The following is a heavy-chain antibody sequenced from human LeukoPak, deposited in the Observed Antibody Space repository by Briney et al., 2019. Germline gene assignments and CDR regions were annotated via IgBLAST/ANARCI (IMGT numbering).Heavy chain of an antibody. D-gene: IGHD6-19*01. Sequence: ASVKVSCKASGYTFTSYDINWVRQATGQGLEWMGWMNPNSGNTGYAQTFQGRVTMTRNTSISTAHMELSSLRSEDTAVYYCARVPLGSSGWYNWGQGTLVTVSS. J-gene: IGHJ4*02. CDR1: GYTFTSYD. CDR2: MNPNSGNT. V-gene: IGHV1-8*01. CDR3: ARVPLGSSGWYN.